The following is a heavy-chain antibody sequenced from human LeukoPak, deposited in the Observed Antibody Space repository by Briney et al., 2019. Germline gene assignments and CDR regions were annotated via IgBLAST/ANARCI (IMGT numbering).Heavy chain of an antibody. CDR2: VWYDGNRK. CDR3: DCSSTSCYASGDY. J-gene: IGHJ4*02. V-gene: IGHV3-30*02. CDR1: GFTFSNHA. D-gene: IGHD2-2*01. Sequence: GGSLRLSCAASGFTFSNHAMHWVRQAPGKGLEWVTLVWYDGNRKYYADSVKGRFTISRDNSKNTLYLQMNSLRAEDTAVYYCDCSSTSCYASGDYWGQGTLVTVSS.